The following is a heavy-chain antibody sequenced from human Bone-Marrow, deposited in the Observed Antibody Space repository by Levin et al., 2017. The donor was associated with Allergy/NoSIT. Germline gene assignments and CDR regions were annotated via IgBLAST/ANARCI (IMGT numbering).Heavy chain of an antibody. CDR2: VSEDGTNK. D-gene: IGHD1-26*01. CDR1: GFTFSSYA. CDR3: AKDLVSWALQN. Sequence: SCAASGFTFSSYAMHWVRQAPGKGLEWVADVSEDGTNKNYADSVKGRFTISRDNSKNTLFLEMNSLRVEDTAIYYCAKDLVSWALQNWGQGTLVTVSS. V-gene: IGHV3-30*18. J-gene: IGHJ1*01.